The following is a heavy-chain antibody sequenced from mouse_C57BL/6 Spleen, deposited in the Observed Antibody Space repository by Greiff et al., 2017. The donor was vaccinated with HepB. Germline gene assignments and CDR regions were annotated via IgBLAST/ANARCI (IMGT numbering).Heavy chain of an antibody. CDR1: GYTFTSYW. D-gene: IGHD2-2*01. V-gene: IGHV1-74*01. J-gene: IGHJ1*03. CDR3: AIDYGYFWYFDV. Sequence: VQLQQPGAELVKPGASVKVSCKASGYTFTSYWMHWVKQRPGQGLEWIGRIHPSDGDTNYNQKFKGKATLTVDKSSSTAYMQLSSLTSEDSAVYYCAIDYGYFWYFDVWGTGTTVTVSS. CDR2: IHPSDGDT.